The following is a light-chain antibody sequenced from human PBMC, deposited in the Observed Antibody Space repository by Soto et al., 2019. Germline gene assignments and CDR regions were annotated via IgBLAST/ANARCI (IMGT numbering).Light chain of an antibody. CDR1: SSDVGAYNF. Sequence: QSVLTQPASVSGSPGQSITISCTGTSSDVGAYNFVSWYQHHPGKAPTLFIYEVTNRPSGVSNRFSGSKSANTASLTISGLQADDEADYYCASYTTSGTWVFGGGTKLTVL. CDR2: EVT. J-gene: IGLJ3*02. V-gene: IGLV2-14*01. CDR3: ASYTTSGTWV.